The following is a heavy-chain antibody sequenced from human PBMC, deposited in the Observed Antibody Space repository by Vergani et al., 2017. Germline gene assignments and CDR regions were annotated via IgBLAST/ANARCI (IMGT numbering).Heavy chain of an antibody. CDR2: ISSSGSTI. V-gene: IGHV3-11*04. J-gene: IGHJ4*02. CDR1: GFTFSDYY. Sequence: QLQLVESGGGLVKPGGSLRLSCAASGFTFSDYYMRWIRQAPGKGLEWASYISSSGSTIYYADSVKGRFTISRDNAKNSLYLQMNSLRAEDTAVYYCAGNGYDSSGYYTNIDDWGQGTLVTVSS. CDR3: AGNGYDSSGYYTNIDD. D-gene: IGHD3-22*01.